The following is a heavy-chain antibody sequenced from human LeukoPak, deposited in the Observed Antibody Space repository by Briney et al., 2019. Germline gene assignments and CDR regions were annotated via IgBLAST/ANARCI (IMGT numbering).Heavy chain of an antibody. J-gene: IGHJ4*02. CDR2: ISGSGSGGST. CDR3: AKSGYDRFDY. V-gene: IGHV3-23*01. Sequence: GGSLRLSCAASGFTFSSSAMSWVRQAPGKGLEWVSSISGSGSGGSTYYADSVKGRFTISRDNSKNTLYLQMNSLRVEDTAVYYCAKSGYDRFDYWGQGTLVTVSS. CDR1: GFTFSSSA. D-gene: IGHD5-12*01.